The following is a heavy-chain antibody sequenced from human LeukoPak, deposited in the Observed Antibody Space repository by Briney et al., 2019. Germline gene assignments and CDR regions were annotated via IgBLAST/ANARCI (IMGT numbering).Heavy chain of an antibody. D-gene: IGHD2-15*01. Sequence: NPSETLSLTCTISGGSISSYYWSWLRQPAGKGLEWIGRIYTSGSTNYNPSLKSRVTISVDKSKNQFSLKLSSVTAADTAVYYCAGHCSGGSCYPGAGYYMDVWGKGTTVTVSS. CDR3: AGHCSGGSCYPGAGYYMDV. CDR2: IYTSGST. J-gene: IGHJ6*03. CDR1: GGSISSYY. V-gene: IGHV4-4*07.